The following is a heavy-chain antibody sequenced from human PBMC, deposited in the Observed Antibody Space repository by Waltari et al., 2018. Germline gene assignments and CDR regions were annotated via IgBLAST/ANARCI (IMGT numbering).Heavy chain of an antibody. CDR1: GITVSSNY. CDR3: ARDMGAFDI. J-gene: IGHJ3*02. D-gene: IGHD3-10*01. CDR2: IYSGGST. V-gene: IGHV3-53*02. Sequence: EVQLVETGGGLIQPGGSLRLSCAASGITVSSNYMSWVRQATGKGLEWVSVIYSGGSTYYSDSVKGRFTISRDNSKNTLYLQMTSLRAEDTAVYYCARDMGAFDIWGQGTMVTVSS.